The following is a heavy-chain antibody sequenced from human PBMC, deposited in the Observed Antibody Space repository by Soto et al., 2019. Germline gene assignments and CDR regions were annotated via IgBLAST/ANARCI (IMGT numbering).Heavy chain of an antibody. Sequence: QVQLVQSGAEVKKPGSSVKVACKASGGTFSSYSINLGRQAPGQGVEWMGEIIPIFGTANYAQKFQGRVTITADASTSTAYMELRSRRSEDTAVYYCARDGGRHSGGIEYWGQGTLVTVSS. CDR3: ARDGGRHSGGIEY. V-gene: IGHV1-69*01. J-gene: IGHJ4*02. D-gene: IGHD1-26*01. CDR1: GGTFSSYS. CDR2: IIPIFGTA.